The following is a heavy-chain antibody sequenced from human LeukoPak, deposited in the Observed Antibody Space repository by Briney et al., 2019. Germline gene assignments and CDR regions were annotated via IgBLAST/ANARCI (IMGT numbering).Heavy chain of an antibody. Sequence: GGSLRLSCAASGFTFSSYAMSWVRQAPGKGLEWVSALSGSGGSTYYADSVKGRFTISRDNSENTLYLQMNSLRAEDTAVYYCARKGCSTSNCHDPFDIWGQGTMVSVSS. CDR3: ARKGCSTSNCHDPFDI. D-gene: IGHD2-2*01. V-gene: IGHV3-23*01. J-gene: IGHJ3*02. CDR1: GFTFSSYA. CDR2: LSGSGGST.